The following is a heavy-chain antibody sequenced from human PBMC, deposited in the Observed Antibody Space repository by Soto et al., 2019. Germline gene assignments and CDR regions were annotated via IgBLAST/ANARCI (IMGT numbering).Heavy chain of an antibody. CDR1: GFTFSNFA. CDR2: MSFDGTTK. V-gene: IGHV3-30-3*01. D-gene: IGHD3-16*02. CDR3: AKGGVPVIVHFDY. J-gene: IGHJ4*02. Sequence: PGGSLRLSCAASGFTFSNFAMHWFRQAPGKGLEWVAVMSFDGTTKFYADSVKGRFTVSRDNSQNTLYLQMNSLRDEDTAVYYCAKGGVPVIVHFDYWGQGTLVTVSS.